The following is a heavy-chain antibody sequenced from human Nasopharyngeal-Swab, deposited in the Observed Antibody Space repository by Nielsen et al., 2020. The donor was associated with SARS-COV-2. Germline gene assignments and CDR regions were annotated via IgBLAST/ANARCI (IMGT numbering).Heavy chain of an antibody. V-gene: IGHV5-10-1*01. J-gene: IGHJ6*03. CDR2: IDPSDSYT. CDR1: GYSFTGYR. D-gene: IGHD2-15*01. CDR3: ARRAYCSGGSCYSPYYYYMDV. Sequence: GGSLRLSCKGSGYSFTGYRISWVRQMPGKGLEWMGRIDPSDSYTNYSPSFQGHVTISADKSISTAYLQWSSLKASDTAMYYCARRAYCSGGSCYSPYYYYMDVWGKGTTVTVSS.